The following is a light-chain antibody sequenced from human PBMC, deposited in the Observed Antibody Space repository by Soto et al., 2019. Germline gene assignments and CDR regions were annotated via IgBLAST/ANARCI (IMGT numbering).Light chain of an antibody. Sequence: DIQMTQSPSSLSASVGDRVTITCRASQGIRNYLAWYQQRPGKVPKLLIYAASTLQSAVQSRFSGSGSGTDFTLTISSLQPEDVATYYCQNYDGAPSTFGPGNPVDIK. CDR1: QGIRNY. V-gene: IGKV1-27*01. CDR2: AAS. J-gene: IGKJ3*01. CDR3: QNYDGAPST.